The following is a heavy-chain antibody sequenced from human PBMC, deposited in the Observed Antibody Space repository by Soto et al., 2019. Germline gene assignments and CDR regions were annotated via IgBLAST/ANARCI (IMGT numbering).Heavy chain of an antibody. J-gene: IGHJ6*02. V-gene: IGHV1-18*01. CDR1: GYAFSNYG. D-gene: IGHD5-18*01. CDR2: ISGYNGNT. CDR3: ARDPGFGFGYSYAFAMDV. Sequence: ASVKVSCKASGYAFSNYGISWVRQGPGQGLEWMGWISGYNGNTHYEEKVQDRIKMTTDTSTSTTYLELRSLRSDDTAVYFCARDPGFGFGYSYAFAMDVWGQGTTVTVSS.